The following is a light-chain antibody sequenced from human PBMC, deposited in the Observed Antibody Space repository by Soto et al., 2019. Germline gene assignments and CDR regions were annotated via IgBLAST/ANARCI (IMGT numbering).Light chain of an antibody. CDR3: QQYGSSLTT. J-gene: IGKJ1*01. CDR2: GAS. Sequence: EIVLTQSPGTLSLSPGERATLSCRASQSVSSSYLAWYQQKPGQAPRLLIYGASSRATDIADRFSGSGSGTDFTLTISRLEPEDFAMYYCQQYGSSLTTFGQGTKVEIK. V-gene: IGKV3-20*01. CDR1: QSVSSSY.